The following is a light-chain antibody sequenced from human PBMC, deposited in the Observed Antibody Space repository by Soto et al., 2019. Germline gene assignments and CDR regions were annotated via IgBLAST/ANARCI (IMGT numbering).Light chain of an antibody. V-gene: IGKV3-15*01. Sequence: IVFTLPPGTQYLSPGERATLSCSASRSVSSNLAWYQQKPGQAPRLLIYGASTRATGITARFSGSGSGTDFTLTISSLQPEDFATYSCQQSYNSPQTFGRGTKVDIK. CDR1: RSVSSN. J-gene: IGKJ1*01. CDR2: GAS. CDR3: QQSYNSPQT.